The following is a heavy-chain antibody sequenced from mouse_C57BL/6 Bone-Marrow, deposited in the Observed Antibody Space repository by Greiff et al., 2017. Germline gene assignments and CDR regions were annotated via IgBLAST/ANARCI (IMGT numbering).Heavy chain of an antibody. J-gene: IGHJ3*01. CDR3: ASPYYGYDRAWFAY. CDR2: IHPNSGST. CDR1: GYTFTSYW. Sequence: QVQLQQPGAELVKPGASVKLSCKASGYTFTSYWMHWVKQRPGQGLEWIGMIHPNSGSTNYNEKFKSKATLTVDKSSSTAYMQLSSLTSEESAVYYCASPYYGYDRAWFAYWCQGTLVTVSA. D-gene: IGHD2-9*01. V-gene: IGHV1-64*01.